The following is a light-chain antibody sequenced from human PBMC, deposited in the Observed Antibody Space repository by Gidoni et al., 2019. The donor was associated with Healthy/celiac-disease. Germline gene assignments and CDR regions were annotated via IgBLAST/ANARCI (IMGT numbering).Light chain of an antibody. V-gene: IGKV3-11*01. J-gene: IGKJ4*01. CDR2: DAS. CDR1: QSVSSY. CDR3: QQRSNWPPLT. Sequence: EIVLTQSPATLSVSPGERATLSCRASQSVSSYLAWYQQKPGQAPRLLIYDASNRATGIPARFSGSGSGTDFSLTISSLEHEDFAVYYYQQRSNWPPLTFGGGTKVAIK.